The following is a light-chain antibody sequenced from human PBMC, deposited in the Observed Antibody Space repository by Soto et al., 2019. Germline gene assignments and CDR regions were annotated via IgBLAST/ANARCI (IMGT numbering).Light chain of an antibody. J-gene: IGLJ1*01. CDR1: SSDVGGFNY. CDR3: TSKTSTITYV. V-gene: IGLV2-14*01. CDR2: EVS. Sequence: QSVLTQPASVSGPPGQSITISCTGTSSDVGGFNYVAWYQHHPGKAPKLIIYEVSNRPSGVSTRFSGSKSGNTASLTISGLQAEDEADYYCTSKTSTITYVFGTGTKVTVL.